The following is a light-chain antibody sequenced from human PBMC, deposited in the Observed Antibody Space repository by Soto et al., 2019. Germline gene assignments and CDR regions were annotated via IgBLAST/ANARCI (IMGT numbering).Light chain of an antibody. CDR1: QSISDT. Sequence: EIVMTQSPATLSVSPGGRATLSCRASQSISDTLAWYQQKPGQAPRLLIYGASTRATGIPARFSGSGSGTDFTLTISRLEPEDFAVYYCQQYGSSGTFGQGTKFDIK. J-gene: IGKJ1*01. CDR2: GAS. V-gene: IGKV3-15*01. CDR3: QQYGSSGT.